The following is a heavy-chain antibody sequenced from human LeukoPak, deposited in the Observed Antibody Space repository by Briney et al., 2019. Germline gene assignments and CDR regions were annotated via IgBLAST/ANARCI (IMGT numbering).Heavy chain of an antibody. CDR2: ISSSSSYI. V-gene: IGHV3-21*01. CDR3: ARSSVVIAAAGSFDY. D-gene: IGHD6-13*01. Sequence: PGGSLRLSCAASGFTFSSYSMNWVRQAPGQGLEWVSSISSSSSYIYYADSVKGRFTISRDNAKNSLYLQMNSLRAEDTAAYYCARSSVVIAAAGSFDYWGQGTLVTVSS. CDR1: GFTFSSYS. J-gene: IGHJ4*02.